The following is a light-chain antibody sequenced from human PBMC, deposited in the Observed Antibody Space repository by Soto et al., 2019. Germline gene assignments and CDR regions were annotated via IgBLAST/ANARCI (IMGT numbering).Light chain of an antibody. V-gene: IGLV2-14*01. CDR3: SSYTSSRNYV. CDR1: SSDVGGYNY. CDR2: EVS. Sequence: QSALTQTASVSGSPGQSITISCTGTSSDVGGYNYVSWYQQHPAKAPKLMIFEVSNRPSGISSRFSGSKSGNTASLTISGLQAEDEADYYCSSYTSSRNYVFGTGTKLTFL. J-gene: IGLJ1*01.